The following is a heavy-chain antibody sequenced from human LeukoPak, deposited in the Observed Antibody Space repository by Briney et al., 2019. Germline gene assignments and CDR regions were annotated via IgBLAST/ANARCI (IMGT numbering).Heavy chain of an antibody. V-gene: IGHV1-18*01. CDR2: ISAYNGNT. CDR1: GYTFTSYG. CDR3: ARVRGITIFGVVNPAFHI. J-gene: IGHJ3*02. Sequence: VASVKVSCKASGYTFTSYGISWVRQAPGQGLEWMGWISAYNGNTNYAQKLQGRVTMTTDASTSTAYMELRSLRSDDTAVYYCARVRGITIFGVVNPAFHIWGQGTMVTVSS. D-gene: IGHD3-3*01.